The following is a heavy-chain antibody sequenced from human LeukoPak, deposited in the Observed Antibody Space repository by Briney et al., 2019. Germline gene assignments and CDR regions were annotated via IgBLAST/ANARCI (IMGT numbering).Heavy chain of an antibody. CDR3: ATGRGEPGYQYFDY. Sequence: GGSLRLSCAASGFTFSSFAMSWVRQTPGQGLEWVSAISGGGGNTYHADSVKGRFTISRDNSKNTLFLQMNSLRAEDTAVYYCATGRGEPGYQYFDYWGQGTLVTVSS. V-gene: IGHV3-23*01. CDR1: GFTFSSFA. J-gene: IGHJ4*02. D-gene: IGHD3-9*01. CDR2: ISGGGGNT.